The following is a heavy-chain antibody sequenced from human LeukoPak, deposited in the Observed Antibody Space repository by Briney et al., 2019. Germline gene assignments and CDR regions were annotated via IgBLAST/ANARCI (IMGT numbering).Heavy chain of an antibody. CDR1: GGSISSYY. D-gene: IGHD3-22*01. J-gene: IGHJ6*03. V-gene: IGHV4-59*01. CDR3: ARVTYYDSSGYYPATYYYYYYYMDV. Sequence: SETLSLTCTVSGGSISSYYWSWIRQPPGKGLEWIGYIYYSGSTNYNPSLKSRVTISVDTSKNQFSLKLSSVTAADAAVYYCARVTYYDSSGYYPATYYYYYYYMDVWGKGTTVTISS. CDR2: IYYSGST.